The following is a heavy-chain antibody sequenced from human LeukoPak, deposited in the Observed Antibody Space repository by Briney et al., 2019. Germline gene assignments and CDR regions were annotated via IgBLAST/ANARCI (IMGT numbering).Heavy chain of an antibody. Sequence: GGSLRLSCAASGFTFSSFWMSWVRQSPGKGLEWVANIKEDGSEKYYVDSVKGRFTISRDNAENSLYLQMNSLRAEDTAVYYCARVDKSYYDFWSGYRQPYYYYMDVWGKGTTVTVSS. CDR1: GFTFSSFW. V-gene: IGHV3-7*01. CDR2: IKEDGSEK. J-gene: IGHJ6*03. CDR3: ARVDKSYYDFWSGYRQPYYYYMDV. D-gene: IGHD3-3*01.